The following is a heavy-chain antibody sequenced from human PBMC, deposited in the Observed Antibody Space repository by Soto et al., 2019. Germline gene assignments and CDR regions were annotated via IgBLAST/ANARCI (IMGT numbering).Heavy chain of an antibody. CDR2: IIPIFGTA. CDR3: ARDREGYDYGDYYGDY. V-gene: IGHV1-69*12. Sequence: QVQLVQSGAEVKKPGSSVKVSCKASGGTFSSYAISWVRQAPGQGLEWMGGIIPIFGTANYAQKFQGRVTITADESTSTAYMELSSLRSEDTAVYYCARDREGYDYGDYYGDYWGQGTVVTVSS. J-gene: IGHJ4*02. D-gene: IGHD4-17*01. CDR1: GGTFSSYA.